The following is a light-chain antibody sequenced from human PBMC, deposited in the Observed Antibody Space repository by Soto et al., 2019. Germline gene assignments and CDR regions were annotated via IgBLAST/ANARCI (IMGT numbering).Light chain of an antibody. V-gene: IGLV2-14*03. CDR3: SSYTSSNTAV. CDR2: DVS. CDR1: SSDVGGYNF. Sequence: QSALTQPASVSGSPGQSITISCTGTSSDVGGYNFVSWYQHHPGKAPKLMIYDVSNRPSGVSNRFSGSKSGNTASLTISGLQAEDEADDYCSSYTSSNTAVFGGGTQLTVL. J-gene: IGLJ7*01.